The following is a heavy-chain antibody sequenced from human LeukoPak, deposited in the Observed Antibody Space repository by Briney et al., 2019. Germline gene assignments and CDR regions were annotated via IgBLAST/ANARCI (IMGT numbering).Heavy chain of an antibody. CDR2: IYHSGST. Sequence: MTSETLSLTCAVSGYSIRSGYYWGWIRQPPGKGLEWIGSIYHSGSTYYNPSLKSRVTISVDTSKNQFSLKLSSVTAADTAVYYCARGPYLWFGELLYWGQGTLVTVSS. D-gene: IGHD3-10*01. J-gene: IGHJ4*02. CDR1: GYSIRSGYY. CDR3: ARGPYLWFGELLY. V-gene: IGHV4-38-2*01.